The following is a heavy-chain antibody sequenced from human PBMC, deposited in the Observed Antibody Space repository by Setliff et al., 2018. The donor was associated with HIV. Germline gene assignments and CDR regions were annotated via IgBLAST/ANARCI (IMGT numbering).Heavy chain of an antibody. CDR1: GYIFATNG. V-gene: IGHV1-18*01. CDR3: ARDSCSSTSCPNWFDP. Sequence: ASVKVSCKVTGYIFATNGISWVRQAPGQGLEWMGWISAYNGNTNYAQRFQGRVTMTTDTSTSTAYMELRSLRSDDTAVYFCARDSCSSTSCPNWFDPWGQGTLVTVSS. D-gene: IGHD2-2*01. CDR2: ISAYNGNT. J-gene: IGHJ5*02.